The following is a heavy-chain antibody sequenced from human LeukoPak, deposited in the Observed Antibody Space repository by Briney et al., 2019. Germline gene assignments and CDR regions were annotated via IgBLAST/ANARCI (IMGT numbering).Heavy chain of an antibody. CDR2: IYTSGST. Sequence: SETLSHTCTVSGGSISSYYWSWIRQPAGKGLEWIGRIYTSGSTNYNPSLKSRVTMSVDTSKNQFSLKLSSVTAADTAVYYCARDQTYGGNSGELHYWGQGTLVTVSS. V-gene: IGHV4-4*07. CDR1: GGSISSYY. J-gene: IGHJ4*02. D-gene: IGHD4-23*01. CDR3: ARDQTYGGNSGELHY.